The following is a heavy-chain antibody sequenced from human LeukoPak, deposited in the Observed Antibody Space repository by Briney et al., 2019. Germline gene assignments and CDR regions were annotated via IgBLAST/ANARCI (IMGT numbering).Heavy chain of an antibody. D-gene: IGHD1-1*01. V-gene: IGHV1-8*03. CDR1: GYTFTSYD. CDR2: MNPNSGNT. Sequence: ASVKVSCKASGYTFTSYDINWVRQATGQGLEWMGWMNPNSGNTGYAQKFQGRVTITRNTSISTAYMELSSLRSEDTAVYYCARESNWNDGAEYNWFDPWGQGTLVTVSS. CDR3: ARESNWNDGAEYNWFDP. J-gene: IGHJ5*02.